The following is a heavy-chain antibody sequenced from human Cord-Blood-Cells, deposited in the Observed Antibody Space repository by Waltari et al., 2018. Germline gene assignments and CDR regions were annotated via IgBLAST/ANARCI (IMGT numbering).Heavy chain of an antibody. D-gene: IGHD6-13*01. V-gene: IGHV4-34*01. CDR1: GGSFRGSY. Sequence: QVQLQQLGAGLLTPSETLSLPCAVYGGSFRGSYWSWIRQPPGKGLEWIGEINHSGSTNYNPSLKSRVTISVDTSKNQFSLKLSSVTAADTAVYYCASTSSSWYDYWGQGTLVTVSS. CDR3: ASTSSSWYDY. J-gene: IGHJ4*02. CDR2: INHSGST.